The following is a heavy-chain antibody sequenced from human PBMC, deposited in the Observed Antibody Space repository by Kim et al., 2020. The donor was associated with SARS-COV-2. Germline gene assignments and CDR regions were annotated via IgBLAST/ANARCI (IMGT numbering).Heavy chain of an antibody. Sequence: SETLSLTCTVSGGSISSYYWSWIRQPPGKGLEWIGYISYSGSTNYNPSLKSRVTISVDTSKNQFSLKLSSVTAADTAVYYCARGRWFGESYGMDVWGQGTTVTVSS. CDR3: ARGRWFGESYGMDV. CDR2: ISYSGST. J-gene: IGHJ6*02. V-gene: IGHV4-59*01. CDR1: GGSISSYY. D-gene: IGHD3-10*01.